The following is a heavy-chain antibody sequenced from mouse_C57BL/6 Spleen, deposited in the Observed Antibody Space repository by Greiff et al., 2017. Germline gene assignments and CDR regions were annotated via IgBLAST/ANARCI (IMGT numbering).Heavy chain of an antibody. CDR1: GYTFTSYW. CDR3: AIVYYYGSSYSY. J-gene: IGHJ2*01. V-gene: IGHV1-55*01. Sequence: QVQLQQSGAELVKPGASVKMSCKASGYTFTSYWITWVKQRPGQGLEWIGDIYPGSGSTNYNEKFKSKATLTVDTSSSTAYMQLSSLTSEDSAVYYCAIVYYYGSSYSYWGQGTTLTVSS. CDR2: IYPGSGST. D-gene: IGHD1-1*01.